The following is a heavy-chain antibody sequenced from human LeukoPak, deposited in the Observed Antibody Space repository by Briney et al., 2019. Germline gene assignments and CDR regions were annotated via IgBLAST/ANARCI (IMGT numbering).Heavy chain of an antibody. Sequence: GGSLRLSCAASGFTFSDYYMSWIRQAPGKGLERVSYISSSGSTIYYADSVKGRFTISRDNAKNSLYLQMNSLRAEDTAVYYCTRDLVDDYVWGSYCYWGQGTLVTVPS. V-gene: IGHV3-11*01. D-gene: IGHD3-16*01. CDR3: TRDLVDDYVWGSYCY. CDR1: GFTFSDYY. J-gene: IGHJ4*02. CDR2: ISSSGSTI.